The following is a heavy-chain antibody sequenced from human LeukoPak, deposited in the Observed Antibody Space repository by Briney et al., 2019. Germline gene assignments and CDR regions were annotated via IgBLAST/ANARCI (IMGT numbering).Heavy chain of an antibody. CDR2: ISGSGGST. CDR3: AKPWVPGEGFDY. J-gene: IGHJ4*02. CDR1: GLTFSSYA. Sequence: PGGSLRLSCAASGLTFSSYAMSWVRQAPGKGLEWVSAISGSGGSTYYADSVKGRFTISRDNSKNTLYLQMNSLRAEDTAVYYCAKPWVPGEGFDYWGQGTLVTVSS. D-gene: IGHD2-2*01. V-gene: IGHV3-23*01.